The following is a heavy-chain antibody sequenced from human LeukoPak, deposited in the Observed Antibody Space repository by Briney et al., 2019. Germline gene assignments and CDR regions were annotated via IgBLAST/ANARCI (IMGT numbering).Heavy chain of an antibody. D-gene: IGHD6-13*01. CDR1: GGSISSYY. CDR2: IYYSGST. V-gene: IGHV4-59*01. CDR3: ARVKTQQLYFDY. Sequence: SETLSLTCTVSGGSISSYYWSWIRQPPGKGLEWIGNIYYSGSTNYNPSLRSRVTISLDTSKNQFSLKLTSVSAADTAVYYCARVKTQQLYFDYWGQGTLVTVSS. J-gene: IGHJ4*02.